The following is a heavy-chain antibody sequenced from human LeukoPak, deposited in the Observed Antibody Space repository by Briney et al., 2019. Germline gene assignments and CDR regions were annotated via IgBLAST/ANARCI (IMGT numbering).Heavy chain of an antibody. J-gene: IGHJ4*02. CDR3: AKDYPTPRITTVTPIDY. CDR2: LSGSGT. Sequence: QPGGSLRLSCAASGFTFSTYAMTWVRQAPGKGLEWVSTLSGSGTYYADSVKGRFTISRDNSKNTLYLQMNTLRAEDTAVYYCAKDYPTPRITTVTPIDYWGQGTLVTVSS. CDR1: GFTFSTYA. D-gene: IGHD4-17*01. V-gene: IGHV3-23*01.